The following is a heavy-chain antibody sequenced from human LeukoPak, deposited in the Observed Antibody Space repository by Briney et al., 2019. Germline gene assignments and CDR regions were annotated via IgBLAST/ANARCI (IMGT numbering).Heavy chain of an antibody. CDR1: RFTFSSYS. J-gene: IGHJ4*02. CDR2: ISSSSSYI. CDR3: ARGGRNSGYDYDY. Sequence: GGSLRLSCSASRFTFSSYSMNWVRQAPGKGLEWVSSISSSSSYIYYADSVKGRFTISRDNAKNSLYLQMNSLRAEDTAVYYCARGGRNSGYDYDYWGQGTLVTVSS. D-gene: IGHD5-12*01. V-gene: IGHV3-21*01.